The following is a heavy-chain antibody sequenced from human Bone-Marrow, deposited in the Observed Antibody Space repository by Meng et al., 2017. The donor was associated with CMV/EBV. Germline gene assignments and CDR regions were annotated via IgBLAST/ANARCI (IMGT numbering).Heavy chain of an antibody. CDR2: IYYSGST. CDR1: GGSFSGYY. Sequence: SETLSLSCAVYGGSFSGYYWSWIRQPPGKGLEWIGYIYYSGSTNYNPSLKSRVTISVDTSKNQFSLQLSSVTAADTAVYFCARTHSAYNWFDPWGQGTLVTVSS. CDR3: ARTHSAYNWFDP. V-gene: IGHV4-59*01. J-gene: IGHJ5*02. D-gene: IGHD1-26*01.